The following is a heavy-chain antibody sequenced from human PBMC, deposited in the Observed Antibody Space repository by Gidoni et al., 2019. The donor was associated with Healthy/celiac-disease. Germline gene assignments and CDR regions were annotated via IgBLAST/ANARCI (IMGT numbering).Heavy chain of an antibody. Sequence: QVQLVESGGGVVQPGRSPRLSCAASGFTFSSYAMHWVRQAPGKGLEWVAVISYDGSNKYYADSVKGRFTISRDNSKNTLYLQMNSLRAEDTAVYYCSVYYYDSSGYEEDYYGMDVWGQGTTVTVSS. CDR2: ISYDGSNK. J-gene: IGHJ6*02. D-gene: IGHD3-22*01. CDR1: GFTFSSYA. CDR3: SVYYYDSSGYEEDYYGMDV. V-gene: IGHV3-30-3*01.